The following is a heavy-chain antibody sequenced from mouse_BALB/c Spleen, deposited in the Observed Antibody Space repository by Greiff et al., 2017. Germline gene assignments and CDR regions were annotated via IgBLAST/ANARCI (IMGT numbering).Heavy chain of an antibody. CDR3: TRAMITTPYAMDY. V-gene: IGHV5-6-4*01. CDR2: ISSGGSYT. Sequence: EVQLVESGGGLVKPGGSLKLSCAASGFTFSSYTMSWVRQTPEKRLEWVATISSGGSYTYYPDSVKGRFTISRDNAKNTLYLQMSSLKSEDTAMYYCTRAMITTPYAMDYWGQGTSVTVSS. CDR1: GFTFSSYT. D-gene: IGHD2-4*01. J-gene: IGHJ4*01.